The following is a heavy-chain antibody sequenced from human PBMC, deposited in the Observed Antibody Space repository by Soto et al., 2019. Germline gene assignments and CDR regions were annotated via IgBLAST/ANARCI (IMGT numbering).Heavy chain of an antibody. D-gene: IGHD2-21*02. CDR3: ASPKAVYGGGDCYRNDAFDI. V-gene: IGHV1-69*02. J-gene: IGHJ3*02. CDR2: IIPILGIA. Sequence: SVKVSCKASGGTFSSYTISWVRQAPGQGLEWMGRIIPILGIANYAQKFQGRVTITADKSTSTAYMELSSLRSEDTAVYYCASPKAVYGGGDCYRNDAFDIWGQGTMVPVSS. CDR1: GGTFSSYT.